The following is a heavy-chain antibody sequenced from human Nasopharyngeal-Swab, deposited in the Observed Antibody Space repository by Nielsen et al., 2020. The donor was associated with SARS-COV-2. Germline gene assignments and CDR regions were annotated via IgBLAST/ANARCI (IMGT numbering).Heavy chain of an antibody. CDR2: IYDSGTT. D-gene: IGHD3/OR15-3a*01. Sequence: SETLSLTCTVSGGSITSSYRSWIRQPPGKGLEWSGSIYDSGTTHYTPYLRRRVAISIDTSKAQFSLNLISVTAADTAVYYCASFDDDFWTGEPPYFDFWGQGTLVTGSS. J-gene: IGHJ4*02. CDR3: ASFDDDFWTGEPPYFDF. V-gene: IGHV4-4*08. CDR1: GGSITSSY.